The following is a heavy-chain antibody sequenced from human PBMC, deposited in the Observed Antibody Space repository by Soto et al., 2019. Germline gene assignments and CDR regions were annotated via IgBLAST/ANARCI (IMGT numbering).Heavy chain of an antibody. D-gene: IGHD2-15*01. Sequence: SETLSLTCRVSGSSITNSFYWGWIRQSPEKGLEWIGSISHTGRTSYNPSLKSRVSISVDTSKNQFSLTLTSVAAADTAVYYCARDPANLALAVAYFDSWGQGTLVTVSS. J-gene: IGHJ4*02. V-gene: IGHV4-38-2*02. CDR3: ARDPANLALAVAYFDS. CDR1: GSSITNSFY. CDR2: ISHTGRT.